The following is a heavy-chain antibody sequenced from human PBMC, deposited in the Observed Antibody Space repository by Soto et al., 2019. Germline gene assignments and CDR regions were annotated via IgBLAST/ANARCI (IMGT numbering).Heavy chain of an antibody. V-gene: IGHV3-21*01. CDR3: ARVRCSTTRCQVPYYLDC. D-gene: IGHD2-2*01. J-gene: IGHJ4*02. Sequence: EVRLVESGGGLVKPGGSLRLSCAASGFIFSGYSMTWFRQTPGKGLEWVSSIAPSSRSIYYADSLNGRFAISRDNTENSLFMQMNSLRADDTAEYYCARVRCSTTRCQVPYYLDCWGQGTLVTVSS. CDR2: IAPSSRSI. CDR1: GFIFSGYS.